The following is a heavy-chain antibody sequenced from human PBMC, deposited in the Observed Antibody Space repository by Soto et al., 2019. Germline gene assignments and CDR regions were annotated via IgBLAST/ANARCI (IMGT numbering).Heavy chain of an antibody. V-gene: IGHV4-30-2*01. D-gene: IGHD3-10*01. Sequence: QLQLQESGSGLVKPSQTLSLTCAVSGGSISSDSYSWSWIRQPPGKGLEWIGYIYHRGTTYYNPSLKSRVTTSVDRSKNQFSLNLTSVTAADTAVYYCAGYDSGNYYYGMDVWGQGTTVTVSS. J-gene: IGHJ6*02. CDR3: AGYDSGNYYYGMDV. CDR2: IYHRGTT. CDR1: GGSISSDSYS.